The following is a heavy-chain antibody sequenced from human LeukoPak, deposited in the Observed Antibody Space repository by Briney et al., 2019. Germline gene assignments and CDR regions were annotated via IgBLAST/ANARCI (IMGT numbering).Heavy chain of an antibody. CDR2: IYYSGST. CDR3: ARGQLRYPVVLLSIYSGSPGYYFDY. J-gene: IGHJ4*02. V-gene: IGHV4-31*03. D-gene: IGHD1-26*01. CDR1: GGSISSGGDY. Sequence: SETLSLTCTVSGGSISSGGDYWSWIRQHPGKGLEWIGYIYYSGSTYYNPSLKSRVTISVDTSKNQFSLKLSSVTAADTAVYYCARGQLRYPVVLLSIYSGSPGYYFDYWGQGTLVTVSS.